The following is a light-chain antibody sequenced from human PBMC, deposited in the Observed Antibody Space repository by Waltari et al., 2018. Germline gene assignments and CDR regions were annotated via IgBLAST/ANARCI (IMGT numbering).Light chain of an antibody. Sequence: QSALTQPRPVSGSLGQSVTIPCTGTGSVIGGHDYVSWYQQHPDKVPNLIIFDFSKRPSGVPDRFSGSKSGNTASLTISGLQAEDEADYYCCSYAGSYTFVFGVGTKVSVV. CDR2: DFS. V-gene: IGLV2-11*01. J-gene: IGLJ1*01. CDR1: GSVIGGHDY. CDR3: CSYAGSYTFV.